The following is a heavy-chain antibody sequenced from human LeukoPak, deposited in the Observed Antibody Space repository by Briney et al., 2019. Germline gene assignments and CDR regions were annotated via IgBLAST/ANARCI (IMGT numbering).Heavy chain of an antibody. Sequence: GGSLRLSCVASGFRFSSYEMNWVRQAPGNGLEWVAYISSSGDTIYHADSLEGRFTISRDNAGNSLYLQMNSLRAEDTAVYYCSRAYASGRYYGYWGQGTLVSVSS. CDR2: ISSSGDTI. CDR3: SRAYASGRYYGY. J-gene: IGHJ4*02. D-gene: IGHD3-10*01. CDR1: GFRFSSYE. V-gene: IGHV3-48*03.